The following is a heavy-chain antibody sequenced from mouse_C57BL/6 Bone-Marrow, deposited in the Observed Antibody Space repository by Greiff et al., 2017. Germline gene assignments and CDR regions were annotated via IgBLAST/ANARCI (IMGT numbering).Heavy chain of an antibody. CDR2: ISSSSSTF. CDR3: ARHYYDYDEGFAY. V-gene: IGHV5-17*01. CDR1: GFTFSDYG. J-gene: IGHJ3*01. Sequence: EVKLVESGGGLVKPGGSLILSCAASGFTFSDYGMHWVRQAPEKGLEWVAYISSSSSTFYYADTVKGRFTISRDNANNTLFLQMTSLRSEDTAMYYCARHYYDYDEGFAYWGQGTLVTVSA. D-gene: IGHD2-4*01.